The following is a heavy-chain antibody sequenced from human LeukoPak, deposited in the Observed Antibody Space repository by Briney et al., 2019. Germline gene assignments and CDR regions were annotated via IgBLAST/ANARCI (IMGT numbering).Heavy chain of an antibody. Sequence: SETLSLTCTVSGGSISSHYWSWIRQPPGKGLEWIGYIYYSGSTNYNPSLKSRVTISVDTSKNQFSLKLSSVTAADTAVYYCARVGYDFWSGWYYFDYGGQGTLVTVSS. CDR3: ARVGYDFWSGWYYFDY. CDR1: GGSISSHY. V-gene: IGHV4-59*11. CDR2: IYYSGST. J-gene: IGHJ4*02. D-gene: IGHD3-3*01.